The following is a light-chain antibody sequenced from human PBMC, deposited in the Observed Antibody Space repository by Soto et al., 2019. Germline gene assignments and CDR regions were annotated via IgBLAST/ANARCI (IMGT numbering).Light chain of an antibody. CDR2: DVS. CDR3: CSYTRSGTLI. Sequence: QSVLTQPGSVSGSPGQASPLSCVGTSGDIGDYNYVSWYQQHPGKVPKVIIYDVSNRPSGVSYRFSGTKSGNTASLTVSGLQAEDEADYYCCSYTRSGTLIFGTGTKVTVL. CDR1: SGDIGDYNY. V-gene: IGLV2-14*01. J-gene: IGLJ1*01.